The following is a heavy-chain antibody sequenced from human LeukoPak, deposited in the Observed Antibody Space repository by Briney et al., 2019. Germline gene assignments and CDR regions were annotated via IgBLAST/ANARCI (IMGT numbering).Heavy chain of an antibody. J-gene: IGHJ4*02. D-gene: IGHD3-22*01. CDR2: INSDGSTT. Sequence: PGGSLRLSCAASRFTLTSYWMLWGGQAPGKGLVWVSRINSDGSTTTYADSVKGRFTISRDNAKDMLYLQMTSLRAEDTAVYYCVRATYYYDSSGYRAIHYFDYWGQGTLVTVSS. V-gene: IGHV3-74*01. CDR3: VRATYYYDSSGYRAIHYFDY. CDR1: RFTLTSYW.